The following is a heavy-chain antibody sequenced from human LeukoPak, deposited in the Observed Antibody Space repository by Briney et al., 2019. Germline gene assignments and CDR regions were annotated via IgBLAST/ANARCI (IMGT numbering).Heavy chain of an antibody. CDR1: EFTFSSCA. J-gene: IGHJ1*01. D-gene: IGHD6-19*01. V-gene: IGHV3-23*01. CDR2: ISGSGGST. Sequence: SGGSLRLSCAASEFTFSSCAMSWVRQAPGKGLEWVSAISGSGGSTYYADSVKGRFTISRDNSKNTLYLQMNSLRAEDTAVYYCAKDIIAVAGTAFQHWGQGTLVTVSS. CDR3: AKDIIAVAGTAFQH.